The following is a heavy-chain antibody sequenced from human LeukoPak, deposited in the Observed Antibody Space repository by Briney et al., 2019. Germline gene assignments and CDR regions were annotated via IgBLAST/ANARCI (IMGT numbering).Heavy chain of an antibody. V-gene: IGHV3-23*01. CDR3: ERDFRATFGGVMASAFDY. Sequence: GGSLRLSCAASGFTFSNYAMSWVRQAPGKGLECVSVISGSGDNTYYADSVKGRFTISRDNSKNTLYLQMNSLRAEDTAVHYCERDFRATFGGVMASAFDYWGQGTLVTVSP. D-gene: IGHD3-16*01. CDR1: GFTFSNYA. CDR2: ISGSGDNT. J-gene: IGHJ4*02.